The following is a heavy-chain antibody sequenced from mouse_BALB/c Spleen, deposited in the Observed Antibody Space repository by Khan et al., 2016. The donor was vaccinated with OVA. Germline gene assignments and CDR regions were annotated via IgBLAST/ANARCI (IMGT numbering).Heavy chain of an antibody. CDR3: VRDGAYHRNDGWFAY. Sequence: QVQLKQFGAELARPGASVKMSCKASGYTFTSYTIHWIKLRPGQGLEWIGYINPSNGYTNYNQKFKDKATLTADKSSTTAYMELSSLTSDDSALYNCVRDGAYHRNDGWFAYWGQGTLVTVSA. V-gene: IGHV1-4*01. CDR2: INPSNGYT. D-gene: IGHD2-14*01. CDR1: GYTFTSYT. J-gene: IGHJ3*01.